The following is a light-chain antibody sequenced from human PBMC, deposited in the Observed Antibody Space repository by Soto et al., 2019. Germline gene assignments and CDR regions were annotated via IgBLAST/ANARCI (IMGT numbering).Light chain of an antibody. V-gene: IGKV1-5*01. CDR1: QNVDHW. CDR3: QRYNSNSRT. CDR2: DAS. J-gene: IGKJ1*01. Sequence: DIQMTQSPSTLSASVGDRVTITCRASQNVDHWVAWYQQKPGKAPKFLIYDASNLESGVPSRFSGRGSGTEFTLTFSSLQTDDFAPCCCQRYNSNSRTFGQGTRV.